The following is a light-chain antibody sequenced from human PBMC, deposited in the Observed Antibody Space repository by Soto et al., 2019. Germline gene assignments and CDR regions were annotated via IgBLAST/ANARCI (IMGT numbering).Light chain of an antibody. CDR2: KAS. CDR1: QSINNW. J-gene: IGKJ2*01. CDR3: QQYTTFST. V-gene: IGKV1-5*03. Sequence: DIQMTQSPSTLSASVGDRVTITCRASQSINNWLAWYQQKPGKAPKLLIYKASTLESGVPSRFSGSGSGTEVTLTISSLQPDDFATYYCQQYTTFSTFGQGTKLEIK.